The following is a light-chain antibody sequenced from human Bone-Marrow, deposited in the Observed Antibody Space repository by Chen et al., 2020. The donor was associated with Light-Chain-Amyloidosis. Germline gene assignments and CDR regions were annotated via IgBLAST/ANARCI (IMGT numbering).Light chain of an antibody. J-gene: IGLJ3*02. CDR2: DDS. CDR3: QVWDRSSDRPV. Sequence: SYVLTQPSSVSVAPGQTATIACWGNNIGSTSVHWYQQTPGQAPLLVVYDDSDRPSGITERLSGSNSGNTATLTISRVEAGDEADYYCQVWDRSSDRPVFGGGTKLTVL. V-gene: IGLV3-21*02. CDR1: NIGSTS.